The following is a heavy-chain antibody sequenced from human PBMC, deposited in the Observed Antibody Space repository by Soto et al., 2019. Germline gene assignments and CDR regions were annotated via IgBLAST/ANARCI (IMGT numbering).Heavy chain of an antibody. D-gene: IGHD6-13*01. V-gene: IGHV3-30-3*01. CDR1: GFTFSSYA. CDR3: ARDWSMGIAAAGPGDY. CDR2: ISYDGSNK. J-gene: IGHJ4*02. Sequence: GGSLRLSCAASGFTFSSYAMHWVRQAPGKGLEWVAVISYDGSNKYYADSVKGRFTISRDNSKNTLYLQMNSLRAEDTAVYYCARDWSMGIAAAGPGDYWGQGTLVTVSS.